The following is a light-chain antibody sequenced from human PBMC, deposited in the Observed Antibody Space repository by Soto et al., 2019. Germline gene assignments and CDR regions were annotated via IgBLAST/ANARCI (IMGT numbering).Light chain of an antibody. CDR3: QQLNSFPIP. Sequence: IQLTQSPSSLSASVGDRVTISCRASQGIANFLAWYQQKPGKAPKLLIYGASTLQSGVPSRFSGSGSGTDFTLTISSLQHEDFATYYSQQLNSFPIPFGPGTKVDIK. CDR2: GAS. CDR1: QGIANF. J-gene: IGKJ3*01. V-gene: IGKV1-9*01.